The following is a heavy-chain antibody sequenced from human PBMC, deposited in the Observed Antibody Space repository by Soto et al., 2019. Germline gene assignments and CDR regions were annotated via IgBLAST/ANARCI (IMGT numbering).Heavy chain of an antibody. CDR3: ARYCGGDCLYYYYGMDV. CDR1: GGSISSGGYY. Sequence: SETLSLTCTVSGGSISSGGYYWSWIRQHPGKGLEWIGYIYYSGSTYYNPSLKSRVTITVDTSKNQFSLKLSSVTAADTAVYYCARYCGGDCLYYYYGMDVWGQGTTVTVSS. CDR2: IYYSGST. J-gene: IGHJ6*02. D-gene: IGHD2-21*02. V-gene: IGHV4-31*03.